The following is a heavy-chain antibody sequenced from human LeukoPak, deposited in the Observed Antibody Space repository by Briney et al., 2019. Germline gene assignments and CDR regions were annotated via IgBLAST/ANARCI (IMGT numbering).Heavy chain of an antibody. D-gene: IGHD2-2*01. J-gene: IGHJ4*02. CDR3: TKAPYCSSTSCVFDY. V-gene: IGHV1-2*02. CDR2: INPNSGGT. CDR1: GYTFTGYY. Sequence: EASVKVSCKASGYTFTGYYMHWVRQAPGQGLEWFGWINPNSGGTNYAQKFQGRVTMTRDTSISTAYMELSRLRSDDTAVYYCTKAPYCSSTSCVFDYWGQGTLVTVSS.